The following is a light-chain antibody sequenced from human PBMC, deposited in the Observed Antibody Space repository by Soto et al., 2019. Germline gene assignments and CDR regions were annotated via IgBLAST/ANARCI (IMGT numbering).Light chain of an antibody. CDR3: QQYGSSPTWT. CDR1: QSVTRNY. CDR2: AAS. J-gene: IGKJ1*01. V-gene: IGKV3-20*01. Sequence: EVVLTQSPGTVSLSPGERATLSCRASQSVTRNYLAWYQQKPGQAPRLLIYAASSRATGIPDRFSGSGSGTDFTLSISRLEPEDFAVYYCQQYGSSPTWTFGQGTKLEIK.